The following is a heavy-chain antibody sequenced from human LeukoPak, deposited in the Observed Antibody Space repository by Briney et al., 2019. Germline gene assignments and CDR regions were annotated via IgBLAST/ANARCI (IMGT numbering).Heavy chain of an antibody. CDR3: ARGIDVLRFLEWLFYFDY. CDR1: GFTFSSYS. J-gene: IGHJ4*02. V-gene: IGHV3-21*01. CDR2: ISSSSSYI. Sequence: GGSLRLSCAASGFTFSSYSMNWVRQAPGKGLEWVSSISSSSSYIYYADSVKGRFTISRDNAKNSLYLQMNSLRAEDTAVYYCARGIDVLRFLEWLFYFDYWGQGTLVTVSS. D-gene: IGHD3-3*01.